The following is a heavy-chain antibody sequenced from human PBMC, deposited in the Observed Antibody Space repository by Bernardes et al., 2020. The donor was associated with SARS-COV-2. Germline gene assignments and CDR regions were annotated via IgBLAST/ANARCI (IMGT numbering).Heavy chain of an antibody. D-gene: IGHD3-9*01. CDR2: ISGSGYNT. J-gene: IGHJ5*02. CDR1: GFSFNNYA. Sequence: GGSLRLSCVASGFSFNNYAMSWVRQAPGKGLEWVSAISGSGYNTYYADSVKGRFTISRDNSKNTLFLQMDSLRAEDTAVYYCARGPYYDILTGYSPGWFDPWGQGTLVTVSS. CDR3: ARGPYYDILTGYSPGWFDP. V-gene: IGHV3-23*01.